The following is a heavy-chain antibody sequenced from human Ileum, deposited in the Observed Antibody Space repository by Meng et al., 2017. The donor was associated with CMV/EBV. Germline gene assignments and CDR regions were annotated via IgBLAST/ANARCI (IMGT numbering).Heavy chain of an antibody. CDR3: AKDDGGSAMTRIDY. D-gene: IGHD3-16*01. CDR2: IGGSGVST. CDR1: GFTFPSYV. V-gene: IGHV3-23*01. Sequence: GGSLRLSCAASGFTFPSYVMSWVRQAPGKGLEWVSLIGGSGVSTYYADSVKGRFTISRDNSKNTLYLQMNSLRPEDTAVYYCAKDDGGSAMTRIDYWGQGTLVTVSS. J-gene: IGHJ4*02.